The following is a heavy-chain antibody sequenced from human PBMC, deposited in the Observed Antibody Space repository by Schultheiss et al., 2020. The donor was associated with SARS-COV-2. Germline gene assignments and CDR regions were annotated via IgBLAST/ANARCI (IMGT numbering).Heavy chain of an antibody. CDR1: GFTFSSYA. D-gene: IGHD6-13*01. CDR2: ISSSSSYI. J-gene: IGHJ4*02. CDR3: ARDNSAPIYSSSWYNFDY. Sequence: GGSLRLSCAASGFTFSSYAMHWVRQAPGKGLEWVSYISSSSSYIYYADSVKGRFTISRDNAKNSLYLQMNSLRAEDTAVYYCARDNSAPIYSSSWYNFDYWGQGTLVTVSS. V-gene: IGHV3-21*05.